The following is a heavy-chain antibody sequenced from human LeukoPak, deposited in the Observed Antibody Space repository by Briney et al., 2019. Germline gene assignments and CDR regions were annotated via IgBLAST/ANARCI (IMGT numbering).Heavy chain of an antibody. CDR1: GFTFSSYG. D-gene: IGHD3-22*01. CDR2: ISGSGGST. Sequence: GGSLRLSCAASGFTFSSYGMSWVRQAPGKGLEWVSAISGSGGSTYYADSVKGRFTISRDNSKNTLYLQRNSLRAEDTAVYYCATTHYDSSGYVWGQGTLVTVSS. V-gene: IGHV3-23*01. CDR3: ATTHYDSSGYV. J-gene: IGHJ4*02.